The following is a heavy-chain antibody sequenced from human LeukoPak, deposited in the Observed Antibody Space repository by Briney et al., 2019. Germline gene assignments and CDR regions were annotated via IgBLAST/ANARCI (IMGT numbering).Heavy chain of an antibody. Sequence: ASVKVSCKVSGYTLTELSMHWVRQAPGKGLEWMGGFDPEDGETIYAQKFQGRVTMTEDTSTDTAYMELSSPRSEDTAVYYCATLSAVTDAFDIWGQGTMVTVSS. CDR1: GYTLTELS. D-gene: IGHD6-19*01. J-gene: IGHJ3*02. CDR3: ATLSAVTDAFDI. V-gene: IGHV1-24*01. CDR2: FDPEDGET.